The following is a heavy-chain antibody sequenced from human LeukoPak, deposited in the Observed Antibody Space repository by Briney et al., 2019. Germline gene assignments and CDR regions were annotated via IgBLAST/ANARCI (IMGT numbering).Heavy chain of an antibody. D-gene: IGHD3-16*02. V-gene: IGHV3-20*04. Sequence: PGGSLRLSCAASGFSFSTYSMNWIRQAPGKGLEWVSGINWNGGSTGYADSVKGRFTISRDNAKNSLYLQMNSLRAEDTALYYCAREGAYDYVWGSYRTEIDYWGQGTLVTVSS. J-gene: IGHJ4*02. CDR2: INWNGGST. CDR1: GFSFSTYS. CDR3: AREGAYDYVWGSYRTEIDY.